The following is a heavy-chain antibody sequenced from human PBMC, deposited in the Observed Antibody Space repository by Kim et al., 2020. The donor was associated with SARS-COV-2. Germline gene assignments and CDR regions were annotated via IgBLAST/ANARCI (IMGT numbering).Heavy chain of an antibody. V-gene: IGHV3-9*01. D-gene: IGHD6-13*01. J-gene: IGHJ4*02. CDR3: AKGDGAAAGTPHDY. CDR1: GFTFGDYA. Sequence: SLRLSCAASGFTFGDYAMHWVRQAPGKGLEWVSGISWNSGSIGYADSVKGRFTISRDNAKNSLYLQMNSLRAEDTALYYCAKGDGAAAGTPHDYWGQGTLVTVSS. CDR2: ISWNSGSI.